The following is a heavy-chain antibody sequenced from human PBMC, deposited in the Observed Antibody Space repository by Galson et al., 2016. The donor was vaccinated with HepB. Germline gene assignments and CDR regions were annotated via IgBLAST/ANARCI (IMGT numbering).Heavy chain of an antibody. V-gene: IGHV4-38-2*01. D-gene: IGHD6-13*01. CDR3: ARGDSSWGYWYFDL. J-gene: IGHJ2*01. CDR1: GYSISSVYY. CDR2: IFHTGGT. Sequence: SETLSLTCAVSGYSISSVYYWGWIRQPPGKGLEWIGTIFHTGGTYYNPSLKSRVTISVDTSKNQFSLKLSSVTAADTAVYYCARGDSSWGYWYFDLWGRGTLVTVSS.